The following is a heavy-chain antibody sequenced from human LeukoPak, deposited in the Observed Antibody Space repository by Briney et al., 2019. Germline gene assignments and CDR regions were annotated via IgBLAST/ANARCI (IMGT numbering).Heavy chain of an antibody. J-gene: IGHJ6*03. CDR1: GYSFTSYW. D-gene: IGHD6-13*01. Sequence: GESLKISCKGSGYSFTSYWIGWVRQMPGKGLEWMGIIYPDDSNTIHGPSFQGQVTISADKSINTAYLEWSSLKASDTAIYYCARQGAAGKYYYYYMDVWGKGTTVTVSS. CDR2: IYPDDSNT. CDR3: ARQGAAGKYYYYYMDV. V-gene: IGHV5-51*01.